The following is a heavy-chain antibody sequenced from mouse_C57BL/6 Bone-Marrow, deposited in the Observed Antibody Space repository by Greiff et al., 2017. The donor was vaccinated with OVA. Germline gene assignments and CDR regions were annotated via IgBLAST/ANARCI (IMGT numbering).Heavy chain of an antibody. Sequence: QVQLKESGAELVKPGASVKLSCKASGYTFTSYWMQWVKQRPGQGLEWIGEIDPSDSYTNYNQKFKGKATLTVDTSSSTAYMQLSSLTSEDSAVYYCALTAWFAYWGQGTLVTVSA. CDR2: IDPSDSYT. CDR1: GYTFTSYW. V-gene: IGHV1-50*01. J-gene: IGHJ3*01. CDR3: ALTAWFAY.